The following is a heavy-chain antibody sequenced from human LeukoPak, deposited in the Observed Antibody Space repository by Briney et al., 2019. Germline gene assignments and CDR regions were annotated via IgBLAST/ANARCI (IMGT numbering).Heavy chain of an antibody. J-gene: IGHJ4*02. V-gene: IGHV3-23*01. D-gene: IGHD6-13*01. Sequence: ETLSLTCAVYGGSFSGYYWSWIRQPPGKGLEWVSGISASGGTTYYADSVKGRFTISRDNSKNTLYLQMNSLRGEDTAVYYCAKDKAPGSWHTPSDYWGQGTLVTVSS. CDR3: AKDKAPGSWHTPSDY. CDR1: GGSFSGYY. CDR2: ISASGGTT.